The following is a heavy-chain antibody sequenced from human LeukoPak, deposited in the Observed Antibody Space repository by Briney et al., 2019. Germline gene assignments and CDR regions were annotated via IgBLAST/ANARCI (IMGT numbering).Heavy chain of an antibody. Sequence: PGGSLRLSCAASGFTFSSYAMSWVRQAPGKGLEWVSGISGSYGSTYYADSVKGRFTISRDNSKNRLFLQMNSLRAEDTAVYYCARSMVRGVIGGVDYWGQGTLVTVSS. D-gene: IGHD3-10*01. CDR3: ARSMVRGVIGGVDY. J-gene: IGHJ4*02. CDR2: ISGSYGST. V-gene: IGHV3-23*01. CDR1: GFTFSSYA.